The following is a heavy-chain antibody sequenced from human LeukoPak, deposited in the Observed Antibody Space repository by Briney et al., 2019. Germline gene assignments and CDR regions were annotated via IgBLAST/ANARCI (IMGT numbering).Heavy chain of an antibody. D-gene: IGHD3-10*01. Sequence: ASVKVSCKASGYTFTNYGISWVRQAPGQGLEWMGWISAYNGNTHYAQNLQGRVTMTTDTSTSTAYMELKSLRSDDTAVYYCARGGHRRYYYASGSAFDPWGQGTLVTVSS. CDR1: GYTFTNYG. CDR3: ARGGHRRYYYASGSAFDP. CDR2: ISAYNGNT. V-gene: IGHV1-18*01. J-gene: IGHJ5*02.